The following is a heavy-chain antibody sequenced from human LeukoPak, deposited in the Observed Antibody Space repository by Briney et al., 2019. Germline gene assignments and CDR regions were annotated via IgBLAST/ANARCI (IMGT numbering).Heavy chain of an antibody. CDR2: IYYSGST. J-gene: IGHJ6*03. CDR3: ARDCSGRYYYYMDV. CDR1: GGSISSGVYY. Sequence: SETLSLTCTVSGGSISSGVYYWGWIRQPPGKGLEWIGSIYYSGSTYYNPSLKSRVTISVDTSKNQFSLKLSSVTAADTAVYYCARDCSGRYYYYMDVWGKGTTVTISS. D-gene: IGHD2-15*01. V-gene: IGHV4-39*07.